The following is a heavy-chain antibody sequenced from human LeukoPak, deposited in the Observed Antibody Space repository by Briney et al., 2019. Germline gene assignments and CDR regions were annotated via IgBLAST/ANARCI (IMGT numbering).Heavy chain of an antibody. CDR3: ARDRPTGIAAADDWFDP. CDR1: GYTFAFYY. D-gene: IGHD6-13*01. Sequence: ASVRVSCKASGYTFAFYYIHWVRQAPGQGLEWMGWINPNSGGTNYARTFQGRVNMTRNTSISTAYMDLSSLRSDDTAVYYCARDRPTGIAAADDWFDPWGQGTLVTVSS. CDR2: INPNSGGT. J-gene: IGHJ5*02. V-gene: IGHV1-2*02.